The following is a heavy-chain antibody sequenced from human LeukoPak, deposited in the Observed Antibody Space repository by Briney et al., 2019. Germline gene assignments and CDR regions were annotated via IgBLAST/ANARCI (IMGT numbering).Heavy chain of an antibody. CDR3: ARDSSQLSYGMDV. D-gene: IGHD6-6*01. CDR2: IIPIFGTA. Sequence: GASVKVSCKASGGTFSSYAISWVRQAPGQGLEWMGGIIPIFGTANYAQKFQGRVTITADESTSTAYMELSSLRSEDTAVYYCARDSSQLSYGMDVWGQGTTVAVSS. J-gene: IGHJ6*02. CDR1: GGTFSSYA. V-gene: IGHV1-69*13.